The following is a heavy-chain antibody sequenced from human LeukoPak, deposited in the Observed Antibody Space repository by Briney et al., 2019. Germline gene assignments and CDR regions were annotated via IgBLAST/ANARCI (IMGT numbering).Heavy chain of an antibody. V-gene: IGHV4-59*08. Sequence: SETLSLTCTVSGGSISSYYWSWIRQPPGKGLEWIGYIYYSGSTNYNLSLKSRVTISVDTSKNQFSLKLSSVTAADTAVYYCARATYYDILTGSDAFDIWGQGTMVTVSS. CDR1: GGSISSYY. CDR3: ARATYYDILTGSDAFDI. J-gene: IGHJ3*02. D-gene: IGHD3-9*01. CDR2: IYYSGST.